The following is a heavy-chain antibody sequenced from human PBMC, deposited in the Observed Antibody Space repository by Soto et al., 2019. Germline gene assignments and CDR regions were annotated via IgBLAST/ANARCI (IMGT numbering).Heavy chain of an antibody. J-gene: IGHJ5*02. V-gene: IGHV4-31*03. CDR2: IYYSGST. Sequence: SETLSLTCTVSGGSISSGGYYWSWIRQHPGKGLEWIGYIYYSGSTYYNPSLKSRVTISVDTSKNQFSLKLSSVTAAATAVYNCARWKLPAGDLRGDNWFDPWGHGTLVTVSS. D-gene: IGHD4-17*01. CDR3: ARWKLPAGDLRGDNWFDP. CDR1: GGSISSGGYY.